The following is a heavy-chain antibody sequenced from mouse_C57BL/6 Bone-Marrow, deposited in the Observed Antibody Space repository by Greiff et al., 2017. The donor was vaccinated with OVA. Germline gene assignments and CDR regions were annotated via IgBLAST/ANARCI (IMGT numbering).Heavy chain of an antibody. CDR3: ARLTGTGYAMDY. V-gene: IGHV5-16*01. Sequence: EVQVVESEGGLVQPGSSMKLSCTASGFTFSDYYMAWVRQVPEKGLEWVANINYDGSSTYYLDSLKSRFIISRDNAKNILYLQMSSLKSEDTATYYCARLTGTGYAMDYWGQGTSVTVSS. D-gene: IGHD4-1*01. J-gene: IGHJ4*01. CDR2: INYDGSST. CDR1: GFTFSDYY.